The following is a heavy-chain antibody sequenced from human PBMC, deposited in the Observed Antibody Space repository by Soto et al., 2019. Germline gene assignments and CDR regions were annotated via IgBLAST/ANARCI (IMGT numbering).Heavy chain of an antibody. J-gene: IGHJ6*03. CDR3: GSTNSGCYCMAV. V-gene: IGHV3-21*01. D-gene: IGHD6-13*01. Sequence: EVQLVESGGGLVKPGGSLRLSCAASGFTFSSYSMNWVRQAPGKGLEWVSSISSNSSYIYYADSVKGRFTISRDNAKNPLYLKMSSVRAVDVAVYYGGSTNSGCYCMAVWGNGTTVTLSS. CDR1: GFTFSSYS. CDR2: ISSNSSYI.